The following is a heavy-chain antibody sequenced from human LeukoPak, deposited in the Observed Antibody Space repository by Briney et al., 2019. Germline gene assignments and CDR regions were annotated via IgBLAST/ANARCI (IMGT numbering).Heavy chain of an antibody. V-gene: IGHV1-8*01. J-gene: IGHJ4*02. D-gene: IGHD3-9*01. CDR1: GYTFTSYD. CDR2: MNPNSGNT. CDR3: ARGFRLYYDILTGYYDDY. Sequence: ASVKVSCKASGYTFTSYDINWVRQATGQGLEWMGWMNPNSGNTGYAQKFQGRVTMTRNTSISTAYMELSSLRSEDTAVYYCARGFRLYYDILTGYYDDYWGQETLVTVSS.